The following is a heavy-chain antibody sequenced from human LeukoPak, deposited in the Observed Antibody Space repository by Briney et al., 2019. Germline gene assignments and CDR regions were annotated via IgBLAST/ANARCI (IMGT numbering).Heavy chain of an antibody. V-gene: IGHV3-30*18. D-gene: IGHD6-13*01. Sequence: GGSLRLSCAASGFTFRSYGMHWVRQAPGKGLEWVAVISYDGSNKYYADSVKGRFTISRDNSKNTLYLQMNSLRAEDTAVYYCAKPKGQQLVPRGPDYWGQGTLVTVSS. CDR1: GFTFRSYG. CDR2: ISYDGSNK. CDR3: AKPKGQQLVPRGPDY. J-gene: IGHJ4*02.